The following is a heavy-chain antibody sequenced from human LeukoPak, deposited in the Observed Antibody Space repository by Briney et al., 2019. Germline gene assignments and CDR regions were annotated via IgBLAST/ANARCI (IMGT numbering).Heavy chain of an antibody. CDR2: IYPGDSDI. V-gene: IGHV5-51*01. CDR3: ARTPNNSPFDYVS. J-gene: IGHJ4*02. Sequence: GESLQISCQASGYHFSSNWIAWVRQMPGKGLEWVGNIYPGDSDIRYSPSFQGQVTISADRSSSTAYLQWSSLKASDTAMFYCARTPNNSPFDYVSWGQGTLVTVSS. D-gene: IGHD3-16*01. CDR1: GYHFSSNW.